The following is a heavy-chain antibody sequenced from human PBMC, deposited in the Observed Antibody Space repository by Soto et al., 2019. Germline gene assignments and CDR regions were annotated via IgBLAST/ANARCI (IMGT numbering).Heavy chain of an antibody. Sequence: SETLSLTCAVYGGSFSGYYWSWIRQPPGKGLEWIGEINHSGSTNYNPSLKSRVTISVDTSKNQFSLKLSSVTAADTAVYYCARGNYDILTGWGWFDPWGQGTLVTVSS. CDR2: INHSGST. CDR3: ARGNYDILTGWGWFDP. D-gene: IGHD3-9*01. V-gene: IGHV4-34*01. J-gene: IGHJ5*02. CDR1: GGSFSGYY.